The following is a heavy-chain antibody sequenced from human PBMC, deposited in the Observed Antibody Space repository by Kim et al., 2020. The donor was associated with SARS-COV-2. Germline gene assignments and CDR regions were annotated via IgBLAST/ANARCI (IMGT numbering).Heavy chain of an antibody. J-gene: IGHJ6*02. CDR1: GFTFSSYA. D-gene: IGHD1-26*01. V-gene: IGHV3-23*01. CDR3: AKATQSGSYFPYYGMDV. Sequence: GGSLRLSCAASGFTFSSYAMSWVRQAPGKGLEWVSAISGSGGSTYYADSVKGRFTISRDNSKNTLYLQMNSLRAEDTAVYYCAKATQSGSYFPYYGMDVWGQGTTVTVSS. CDR2: ISGSGGST.